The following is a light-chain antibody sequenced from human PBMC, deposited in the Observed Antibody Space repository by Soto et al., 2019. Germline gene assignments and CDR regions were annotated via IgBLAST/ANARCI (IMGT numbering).Light chain of an antibody. V-gene: IGLV1-40*01. Sequence: QSVLTQPPSVSGAPGQRVTISCSGSSSNIGAGYDVQWYQQLPGTAPKVFIMGDSRRPSGVPDRFSASKSGTSASLAIAGLQVEDEADYFCQSYVNNLFAVVFGGGTKLTVL. J-gene: IGLJ2*01. CDR3: QSYVNNLFAVV. CDR1: SSNIGAGYD. CDR2: GDS.